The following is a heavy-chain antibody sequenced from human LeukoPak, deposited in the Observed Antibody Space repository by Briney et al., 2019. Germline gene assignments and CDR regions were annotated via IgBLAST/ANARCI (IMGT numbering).Heavy chain of an antibody. V-gene: IGHV4-34*01. CDR3: ARDYGSGSGPHFDY. CDR2: INHSGST. D-gene: IGHD3-10*01. CDR1: GGSFSGYY. Sequence: SETLSLTCAVYGGSFSGYYWSWIRQPPGKGLEWIGEINHSGSTNYNPSLKSRVTMSVDTSKNQFSLKLSSVTAADTAVYYCARDYGSGSGPHFDYWGQGTLVTVSS. J-gene: IGHJ4*02.